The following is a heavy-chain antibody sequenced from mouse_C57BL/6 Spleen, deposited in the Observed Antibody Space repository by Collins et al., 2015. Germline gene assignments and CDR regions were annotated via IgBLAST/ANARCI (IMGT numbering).Heavy chain of an antibody. CDR2: ISSGSSTI. CDR3: ANWDY. CDR1: GFTFSSFG. D-gene: IGHD4-1*01. V-gene: IGHV5-17*02. Sequence: DVQLVESGGGLVQPGGSRKLSCAASGFTFSSFGMHWVRQAPEKGLEWVAYISSGSSTIYYADTVKGRFTISRDNPKNTLFLQMTSLKSEDTAMYHCANWDYWGQGTTLTVSS. J-gene: IGHJ2*01.